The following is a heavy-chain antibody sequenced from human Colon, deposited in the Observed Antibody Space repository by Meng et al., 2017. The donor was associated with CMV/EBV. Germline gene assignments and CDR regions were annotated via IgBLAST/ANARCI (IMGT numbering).Heavy chain of an antibody. CDR1: TFSRST. Sequence: TFSRSTINWGRQAPGKGLEWASSISSSSRYIFYADSVKGRFTISRDNAKNSLYLQMNSLRAEDTAVYYCARDGGYCSSSGCSGWFDPWGQGTLVTVSS. CDR3: ARDGGYCSSSGCSGWFDP. D-gene: IGHD2-2*01. J-gene: IGHJ5*02. V-gene: IGHV3-21*01. CDR2: ISSSSRYI.